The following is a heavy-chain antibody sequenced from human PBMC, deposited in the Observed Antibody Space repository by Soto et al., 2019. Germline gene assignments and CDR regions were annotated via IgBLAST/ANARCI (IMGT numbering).Heavy chain of an antibody. D-gene: IGHD3-10*01. Sequence: QVQLQQWGAGLLKPSETLSLTCAVYGGSFSGYYWSWIRQPPGKGLEWIGEINHSGSTNYNPSLKSRVTISVDTSKNQFSLKLSSVTAADTAVYYCARPQYYYGSGSRGAFDIWGQGTMVTVSS. CDR2: INHSGST. V-gene: IGHV4-34*01. CDR3: ARPQYYYGSGSRGAFDI. CDR1: GGSFSGYY. J-gene: IGHJ3*02.